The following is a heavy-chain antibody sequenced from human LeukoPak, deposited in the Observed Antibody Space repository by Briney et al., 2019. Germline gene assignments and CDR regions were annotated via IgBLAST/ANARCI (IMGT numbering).Heavy chain of an antibody. J-gene: IGHJ6*02. D-gene: IGHD2-21*02. CDR3: ARDSTGDPHYYYYGMDV. V-gene: IGHV3-9*01. CDR1: GFTFDDYA. CDR2: ISWNSGSI. Sequence: GGSLRLSCAASGFTFDDYAMHWVRQAPGKGLEWVSGISWNSGSIGYADSVKGRFTVSRDNAKNSLYLQMNSLRAEDTAVYYCARDSTGDPHYYYYGMDVWGQGTTVTVSS.